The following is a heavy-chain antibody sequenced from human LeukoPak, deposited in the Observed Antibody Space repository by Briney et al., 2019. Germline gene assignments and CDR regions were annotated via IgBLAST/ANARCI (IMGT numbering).Heavy chain of an antibody. Sequence: GGTLRLSCAASGFTLSSHWMHWVRQAPGKGLVWVSRINSDGSDTSYADSVKGRFTISRDNAKNTLYLQMNSLRAEDTAVYYCARVHYTSSWFVDYWGQGTLVTVSS. J-gene: IGHJ4*02. CDR1: GFTLSSHW. V-gene: IGHV3-74*01. CDR3: ARVHYTSSWFVDY. D-gene: IGHD6-13*01. CDR2: INSDGSDT.